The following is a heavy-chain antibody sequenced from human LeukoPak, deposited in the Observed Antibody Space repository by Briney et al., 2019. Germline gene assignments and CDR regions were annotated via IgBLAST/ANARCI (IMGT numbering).Heavy chain of an antibody. Sequence: SETLSLTCAVYGGSSSGYYWSWIRQPPGKGLEWIGEINHSGSTNYNPSLKSRVTISVDTSKNQFSLKLSSVTAADTAVYYCARVRYDFWSGTRAGMDVWGQGTTVTVSS. J-gene: IGHJ6*02. D-gene: IGHD3-3*01. CDR2: INHSGST. V-gene: IGHV4-34*01. CDR1: GGSSSGYY. CDR3: ARVRYDFWSGTRAGMDV.